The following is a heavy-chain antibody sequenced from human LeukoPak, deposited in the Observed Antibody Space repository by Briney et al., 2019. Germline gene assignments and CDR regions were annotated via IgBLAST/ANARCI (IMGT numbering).Heavy chain of an antibody. D-gene: IGHD3-22*01. CDR1: GFTFSGSA. J-gene: IGHJ4*02. CDR3: AKDLGTYYYDSSGYYGPDY. CDR2: IRYDGSNK. Sequence: GGSLKLSCAASGFTFSGSAMHWVRQAPGKGLEWVAFIRYDGSNKYYADSVKGRFTISRDNSKNTLYLQMNSLRAEDTAVYYCAKDLGTYYYDSSGYYGPDYWGQGTLVTVSS. V-gene: IGHV3-30*02.